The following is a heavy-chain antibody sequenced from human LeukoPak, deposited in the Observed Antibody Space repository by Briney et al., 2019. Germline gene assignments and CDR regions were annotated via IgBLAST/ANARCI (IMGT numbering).Heavy chain of an antibody. V-gene: IGHV4-59*01. CDR1: GGSISSYY. D-gene: IGHD3-3*01. J-gene: IGHJ4*02. CDR2: IYYSGST. CDR3: TRGSDYDFWSGYRTYFDY. Sequence: SETLSLTCTVSGGSISSYYWSWIRQPPGKGLEWIGYIYYSGSTNYNPSLKSRVTISVDTSKNQFSLKLSSVTAADTAVYYCTRGSDYDFWSGYRTYFDYWGQGTLVTVSS.